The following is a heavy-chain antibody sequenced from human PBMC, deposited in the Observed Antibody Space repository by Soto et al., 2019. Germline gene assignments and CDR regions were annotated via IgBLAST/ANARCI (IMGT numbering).Heavy chain of an antibody. Sequence: SETLSLTCTVSGDSISSRSYYWGWIRQPPGKGLEWIGTIYYGGGTYYNPSLKSRVTISVDTSKNQFSLKLSSVTAADTAVYYCARPWVPDAMYAFDIWGQGTMVTVSS. CDR1: GDSISSRSYY. V-gene: IGHV4-39*01. D-gene: IGHD2-2*01. CDR3: ARPWVPDAMYAFDI. J-gene: IGHJ3*02. CDR2: IYYGGGT.